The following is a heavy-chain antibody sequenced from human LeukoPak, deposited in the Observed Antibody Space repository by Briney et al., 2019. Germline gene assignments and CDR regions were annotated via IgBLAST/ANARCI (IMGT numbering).Heavy chain of an antibody. J-gene: IGHJ3*02. V-gene: IGHV3-74*01. CDR2: INSDGSST. Sequence: GGSLRLSCAASGFTFSSYLMHWVRQAPGKGLVWVSRINSDGSSTSYADSVKGRFTISRDNAKNTLYLQMNSLRAEDTAVYYCARDRVLRYFDWYAFDIWGQGAMVTVSS. D-gene: IGHD3-9*01. CDR1: GFTFSSYL. CDR3: ARDRVLRYFDWYAFDI.